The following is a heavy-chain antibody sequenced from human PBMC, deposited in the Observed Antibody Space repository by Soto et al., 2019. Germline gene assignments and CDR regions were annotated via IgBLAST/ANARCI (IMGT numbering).Heavy chain of an antibody. J-gene: IGHJ4*02. CDR1: GFTFSIYW. CDR3: AREPLGFCSGGSCYGLFDY. V-gene: IGHV3-7*01. CDR2: IKQDGSEK. Sequence: GGSLRLSCAASGFTFSIYWMSWVRQAPGKGLEWVANIKQDGSEKYYVDSVKGRFTIPRDNAKNSLYLQINSLRAEDTAVYYCAREPLGFCSGGSCYGLFDYWGQGNLVTVSS. D-gene: IGHD2-15*01.